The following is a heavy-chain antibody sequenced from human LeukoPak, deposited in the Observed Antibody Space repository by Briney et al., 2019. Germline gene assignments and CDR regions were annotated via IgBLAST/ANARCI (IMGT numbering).Heavy chain of an antibody. CDR2: IYGTGST. J-gene: IGHJ4*02. CDR3: ARYDSRGSASTRFDY. D-gene: IGHD3-16*01. CDR1: GYSLGKNYY. V-gene: IGHV4-38-2*01. Sequence: SETLSLTCAVSGYSLGKNYYWGWIRQPPGKGLQWIGRIYGTGSTSYNPSLMNRVTMSVDTSKNHFSLKLTSVTAADTAVYYCARYDSRGSASTRFDYWGQGILVTISS.